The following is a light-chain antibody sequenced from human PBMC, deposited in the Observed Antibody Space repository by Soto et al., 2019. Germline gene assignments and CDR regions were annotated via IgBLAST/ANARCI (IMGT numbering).Light chain of an antibody. CDR2: DVS. J-gene: IGKJ1*01. V-gene: IGKV3-11*01. CDR3: QQRANWPRT. Sequence: EIVLTQSPATLSLSPGEGATLSCRASQSVSSYLVWYQQKPGQAPRLLIYDVSNRATGVPARFSGSGSGTDFSLTVTSLEPEDFAVYYCQQRANWPRTSGQGTKV. CDR1: QSVSSY.